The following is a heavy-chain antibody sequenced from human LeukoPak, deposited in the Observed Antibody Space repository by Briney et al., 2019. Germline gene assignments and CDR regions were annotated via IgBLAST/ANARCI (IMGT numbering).Heavy chain of an antibody. J-gene: IGHJ1*01. V-gene: IGHV3-23*01. Sequence: PGGSLRLSCAASGFIFSSYSMSWVRQAPGKGLEWVSAISGSGGSTYYADSVKGRFTISRDNSKNTLYLQMNSLRAEDTAVYYCAKGRVTMIVVVITQNLRDEYFQHWGQGTLVTVSS. CDR3: AKGRVTMIVVVITQNLRDEYFQH. D-gene: IGHD3-22*01. CDR1: GFIFSSYS. CDR2: ISGSGGST.